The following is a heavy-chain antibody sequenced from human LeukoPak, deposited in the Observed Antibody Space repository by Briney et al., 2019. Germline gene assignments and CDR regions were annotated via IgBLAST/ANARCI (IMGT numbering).Heavy chain of an antibody. J-gene: IGHJ3*02. CDR2: IYTSGST. Sequence: SETLSLTCTVSGCSISSYYWSWIRQPAGKGLEWIGRIYTSGSTNYNPSLKGRVTISVDKSKNQFSLKLSSVTAADTAVYYCARDDYDKDAFDIWGQGTMVTVSS. CDR3: ARDDYDKDAFDI. V-gene: IGHV4-4*07. D-gene: IGHD3-22*01. CDR1: GCSISSYY.